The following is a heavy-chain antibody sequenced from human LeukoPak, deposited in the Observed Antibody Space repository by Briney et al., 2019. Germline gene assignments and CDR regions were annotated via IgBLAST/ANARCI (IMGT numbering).Heavy chain of an antibody. CDR3: ARVLSGSWDWFDP. CDR1: GFTFSTYW. V-gene: IGHV3-7*01. D-gene: IGHD3-22*01. CDR2: IKQDGSEK. Sequence: GGSLRLSCAASGFTFSTYWMSWVRQAPGRGLEWVANIKQDGSEKNYVDSVKARFTISRDNAMNTVYLQMNSLRAEDTAVYYCARVLSGSWDWFDPWGQGTLVTVSS. J-gene: IGHJ5*02.